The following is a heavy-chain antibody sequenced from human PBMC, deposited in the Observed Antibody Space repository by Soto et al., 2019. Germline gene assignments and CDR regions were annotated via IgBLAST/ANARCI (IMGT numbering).Heavy chain of an antibody. CDR3: ARTRDNNRNANFDY. CDR1: GGSISSGDFY. D-gene: IGHD1-20*01. V-gene: IGHV4-30-4*08. Sequence: QVQLQESGPGLVKPSQTLSLTCAVSGGSISSGDFYWSWIRQPPGKGLEWIGYIYYSGSAYYNPSLKSRLSMSVDTSKNQFSVRLTSVTAADTAVYYCARTRDNNRNANFDYWGRGTLVTVSS. CDR2: IYYSGSA. J-gene: IGHJ4*02.